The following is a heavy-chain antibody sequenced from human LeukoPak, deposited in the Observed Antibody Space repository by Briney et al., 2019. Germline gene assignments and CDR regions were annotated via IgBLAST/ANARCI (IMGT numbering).Heavy chain of an antibody. CDR2: IYYSGST. D-gene: IGHD3-22*01. Sequence: SETLSLTCTVSGGSISSYYWSWIRQPPGKGLEWIGYIYYSGSTNYNPSLKSRVTISVDTSKNQFSLKLSSVTAADTAVYYCARGLRLLPNAFDYWGQGTLVTVSS. CDR1: GGSISSYY. J-gene: IGHJ4*02. CDR3: ARGLRLLPNAFDY. V-gene: IGHV4-59*12.